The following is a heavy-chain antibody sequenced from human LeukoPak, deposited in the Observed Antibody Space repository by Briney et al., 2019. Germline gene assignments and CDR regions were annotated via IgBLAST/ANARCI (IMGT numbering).Heavy chain of an antibody. D-gene: IGHD2-2*01. Sequence: GRSLRLSCAASGFTFSSYAMHWVRQAPGKGLEWVAVISYDGSNKYYADSVKGRFTISRDNSKNTLYLQMNSLRAEDTAEYYCARTEGYQPYYFDYWGQGTLVTVSS. CDR1: GFTFSSYA. J-gene: IGHJ4*02. CDR3: ARTEGYQPYYFDY. V-gene: IGHV3-30-3*01. CDR2: ISYDGSNK.